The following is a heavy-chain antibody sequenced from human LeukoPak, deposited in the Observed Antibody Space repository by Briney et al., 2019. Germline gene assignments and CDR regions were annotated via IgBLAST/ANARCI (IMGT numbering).Heavy chain of an antibody. V-gene: IGHV1-18*01. CDR3: ARDTYNSGWCSDY. Sequence: GASVKVSCKTSGYTFTSYGISWVRQAPGHGLEWMGWISTYNGNTNYAQNLQGRVIMTTDTSTLTAYMELRSMTSDDTAVYYCARDTYNSGWCSDYWGQGTLVTVSS. J-gene: IGHJ4*02. CDR1: GYTFTSYG. CDR2: ISTYNGNT. D-gene: IGHD6-19*01.